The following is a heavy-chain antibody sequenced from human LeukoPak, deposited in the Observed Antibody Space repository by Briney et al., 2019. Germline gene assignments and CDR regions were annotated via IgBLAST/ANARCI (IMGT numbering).Heavy chain of an antibody. CDR2: IYHSGST. D-gene: IGHD2-2*01. V-gene: IGHV4-38-2*01. J-gene: IGHJ4*02. Sequence: PSETLSLTCAVSGYSISSGYYWGWIPQPPGKGLEWIRSIYHSGSTYYNPSLKSRITISVDTSKNQFSLKLSSVTAADTAVYYCARHPVVVPAPDYWGQGTLVTVSS. CDR1: GYSISSGYY. CDR3: ARHPVVVPAPDY.